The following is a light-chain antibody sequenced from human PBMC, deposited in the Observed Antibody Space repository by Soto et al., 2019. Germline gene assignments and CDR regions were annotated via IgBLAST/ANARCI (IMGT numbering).Light chain of an antibody. CDR1: QGIRNN. J-gene: IGKJ1*01. CDR3: QKYDSAPLT. CDR2: GAS. Sequence: DIQMTQSPSSLSASVGDSVTITCRASQGIRNNLAWYQQKPGKVPKLLIYGASTLQSGVPSRFSGSRSGTDFTLTISSLQPEDVATYYCQKYDSAPLTFGQGTKVDFK. V-gene: IGKV1-27*01.